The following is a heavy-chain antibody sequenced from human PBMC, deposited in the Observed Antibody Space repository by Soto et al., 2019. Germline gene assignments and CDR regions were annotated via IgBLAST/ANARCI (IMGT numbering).Heavy chain of an antibody. D-gene: IGHD3-9*01. CDR1: GFTVTTNY. J-gene: IGHJ6*02. Sequence: GGSLRLSCAASGFTVTTNYMTWVRQAPGKGLEWVSVIYSGGSTYYAESVKGRFTISRDSSKNTLYLQMNSLRADDTAVYYCARDKGYDIRGMDVWGQGTTVTVSS. CDR3: ARDKGYDIRGMDV. V-gene: IGHV3-53*01. CDR2: IYSGGST.